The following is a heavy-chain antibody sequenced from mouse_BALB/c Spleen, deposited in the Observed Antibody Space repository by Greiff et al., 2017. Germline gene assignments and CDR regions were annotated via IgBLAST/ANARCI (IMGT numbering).Heavy chain of an antibody. CDR2: IDPETGGT. CDR3: TRNGYDYDVGVAY. CDR1: GYTFTDYE. D-gene: IGHD2-4*01. Sequence: QVQLQQSGAELVRPGTSVTLSCKASGYTFTDYEMHWVKQTPVHGLEWIGAIDPETGGTAYNQKFKGKATLTADKSSSTAYMELRSLTSEDSAVYYCTRNGYDYDVGVAYWGQGTLVTVSA. J-gene: IGHJ3*01. V-gene: IGHV1-15*01.